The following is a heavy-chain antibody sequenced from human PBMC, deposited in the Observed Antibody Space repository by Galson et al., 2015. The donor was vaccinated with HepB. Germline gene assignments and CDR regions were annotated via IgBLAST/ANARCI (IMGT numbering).Heavy chain of an antibody. Sequence: SVKVSCKASGGTFNSYTITWVRQVPGQGLEWLGGIVPIFRTANYAQKFQGRVTITADESTTTAYMELSSLRSEDTAVYYCAREGKYYESSDYYSGWYFDYWGQGTLVTVSS. D-gene: IGHD3-22*01. CDR1: GGTFNSYT. CDR3: AREGKYYESSDYYSGWYFDY. CDR2: IVPIFRTA. V-gene: IGHV1-69*13. J-gene: IGHJ4*02.